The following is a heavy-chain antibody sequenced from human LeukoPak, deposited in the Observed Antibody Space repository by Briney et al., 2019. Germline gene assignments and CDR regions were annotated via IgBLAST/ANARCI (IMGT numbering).Heavy chain of an antibody. V-gene: IGHV1-2*02. Sequence: ASVKVSCKTSGYTFSDYYMHWLRQAPGQDLEWMGWINPNSGGLNYAQNFQGRVTVTRDTSSSTVYMDLGRLKSDDSAVYYCVLGIAAAGTGGAFDIWGQGTMVTVSS. D-gene: IGHD6-13*01. CDR1: GYTFSDYY. J-gene: IGHJ3*02. CDR2: INPNSGGL. CDR3: VLGIAAAGTGGAFDI.